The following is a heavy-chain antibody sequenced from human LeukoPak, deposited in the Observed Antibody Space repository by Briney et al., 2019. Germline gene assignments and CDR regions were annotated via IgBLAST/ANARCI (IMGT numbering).Heavy chain of an antibody. CDR3: ARDSLIQYGSGSYWGFDY. V-gene: IGHV3-7*03. D-gene: IGHD3-10*01. CDR1: GVTLSNYW. J-gene: IGHJ4*02. Sequence: PGGSLRLSCAASGVTLSNYWMSWVRQAPGKGPEWVSDIKTDGSDKYYVGSVKGRFTISRDNAKNSLYLQMNSLRAEGTAVYYWARDSLIQYGSGSYWGFDYWGQGILVTVSS. CDR2: IKTDGSDK.